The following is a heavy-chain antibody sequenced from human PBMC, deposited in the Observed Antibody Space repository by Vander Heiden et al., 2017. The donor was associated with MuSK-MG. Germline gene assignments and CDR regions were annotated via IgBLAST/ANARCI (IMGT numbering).Heavy chain of an antibody. V-gene: IGHV4-39*07. CDR3: AGVQSGFKYGASFDY. J-gene: IGHJ4*02. CDR2: LYNSGTP. CDR1: GGPISSSDYY. Sequence: QLQLQESGPGLVKPSETLALTCSVSGGPISSSDYYWGWIRQPPGKGLDWVGSLYNSGTPYHNPSLRSRVTRAGDTSKNPFFLRLSSVTAADTAVFDGAGVQSGFKYGASFDYWGQGALVTVSS. D-gene: IGHD5-18*01.